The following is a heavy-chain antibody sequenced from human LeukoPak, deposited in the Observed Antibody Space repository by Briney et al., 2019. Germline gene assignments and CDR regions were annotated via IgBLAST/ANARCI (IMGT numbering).Heavy chain of an antibody. D-gene: IGHD6-19*01. CDR3: VRESRSDWYVGYFDY. V-gene: IGHV3-48*03. Sequence: GGSLRLSCAASGFSFSSYEMNWVRQAPGKGLEWISYITSSGATKYSADSVKGRFTISRDNAKNSLYLQMTSLRVEDTAFNYCVRESRSDWYVGYFDYWGRGTLVTVSS. J-gene: IGHJ4*02. CDR2: ITSSGATK. CDR1: GFSFSSYE.